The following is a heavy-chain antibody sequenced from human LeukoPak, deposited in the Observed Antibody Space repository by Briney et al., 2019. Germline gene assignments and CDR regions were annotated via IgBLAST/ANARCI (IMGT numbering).Heavy chain of an antibody. CDR2: INHSGST. CDR1: GGSFSGYY. D-gene: IGHD6-13*01. J-gene: IGHJ4*02. V-gene: IGHV4-34*01. Sequence: SETLSLTCAVYGGSFSGYYWSWIRQPPGKGLEWIGEINHSGSTNYNPSLKSRVTISVDTSKNQFSLKLSSVTAADTAVYYCARAMAAAFGYWGQGTLVTVSS. CDR3: ARAMAAAFGY.